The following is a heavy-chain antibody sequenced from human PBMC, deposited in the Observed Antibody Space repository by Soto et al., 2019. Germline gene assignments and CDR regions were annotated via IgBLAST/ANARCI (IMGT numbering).Heavy chain of an antibody. Sequence: PGGSLRLSCAASGFTFSSYGMHWVRQAPGKGLEWVAVIWYDGSNKYYADSVKGRFTISRDNSKNTLYLQMNSLRAEDTAVYYCARELILWFGELSYSYSGMDVWGQGTTVTVCS. CDR1: GFTFSSYG. CDR3: ARELILWFGELSYSYSGMDV. V-gene: IGHV3-33*01. J-gene: IGHJ6*02. CDR2: IWYDGSNK. D-gene: IGHD3-10*01.